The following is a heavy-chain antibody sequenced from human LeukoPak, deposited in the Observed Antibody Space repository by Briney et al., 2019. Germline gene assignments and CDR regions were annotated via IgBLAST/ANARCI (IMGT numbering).Heavy chain of an antibody. D-gene: IGHD6-13*01. Sequence: GGSLRLSCAASGFTFSSYAMHWVRQAPGKGLEWVAVISYDGSNKYYADSVKGRFTISRDNSKNTLYLQMNSLRAEDMAVYYCARDTIAVAGNKYYYYYMDVWGKGTTVTVSS. J-gene: IGHJ6*03. CDR1: GFTFSSYA. CDR3: ARDTIAVAGNKYYYYYMDV. V-gene: IGHV3-30-3*01. CDR2: ISYDGSNK.